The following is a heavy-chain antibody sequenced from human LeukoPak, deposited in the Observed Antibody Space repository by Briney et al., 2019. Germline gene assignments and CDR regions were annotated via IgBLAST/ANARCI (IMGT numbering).Heavy chain of an antibody. V-gene: IGHV1-69*13. CDR2: IIPIFGTA. J-gene: IGHJ6*02. Sequence: ASVKVSCKASGGTFSSYAVRWERQAPGQWLEWMGGIIPIFGTANYAQKFQGRVTITADESTSTAYMELSSLRSEDTAVYYCARDLSYGMDVWGQGTTVTVSS. CDR1: GGTFSSYA. CDR3: ARDLSYGMDV.